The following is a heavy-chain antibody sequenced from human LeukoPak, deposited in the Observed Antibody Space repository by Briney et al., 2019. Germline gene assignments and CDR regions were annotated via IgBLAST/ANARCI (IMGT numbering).Heavy chain of an antibody. CDR1: GFTFSSYS. Sequence: KTGGSLRLSCAASGFTFSSYSMNWVRQAPGEGLEWVSSISSSSSYIYYADSVKGRFTISRDNAKNSLYLQMNSLRAEDTAVYYCARALWFGELRPYYFDYWGQGTLVTVSS. D-gene: IGHD3-10*01. V-gene: IGHV3-21*01. CDR3: ARALWFGELRPYYFDY. CDR2: ISSSSSYI. J-gene: IGHJ4*02.